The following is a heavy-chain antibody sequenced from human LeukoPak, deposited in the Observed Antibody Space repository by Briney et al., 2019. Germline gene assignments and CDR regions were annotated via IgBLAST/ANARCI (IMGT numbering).Heavy chain of an antibody. D-gene: IGHD3-22*01. V-gene: IGHV3-48*04. CDR1: GFTFSSYS. Sequence: GGSLRLSCAASGFTFSSYSIDWVRQAPGKGLEWLSYISSSSTIYYADSVKGRFTISRDNAKNSVYLQMNSLRAEDTAVYYCARVWSSGYTKDYWGQGTLVTVSS. CDR3: ARVWSSGYTKDY. CDR2: ISSSSTI. J-gene: IGHJ4*02.